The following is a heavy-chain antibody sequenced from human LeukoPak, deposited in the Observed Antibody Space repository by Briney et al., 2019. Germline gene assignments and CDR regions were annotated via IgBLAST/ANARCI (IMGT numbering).Heavy chain of an antibody. D-gene: IGHD5-24*01. J-gene: IGHJ4*02. CDR2: ISCSGGSK. Sequence: PGGSLRLSCAASVFTFSSYAMSWVRQARCRGLEWVSGISCSGGSKHYADAVKDRFTFPRDNSKNTLYLKMNSLRAEDTAVFYCATRYVGEMATIRSDYWGQGTLVTVSS. CDR1: VFTFSSYA. V-gene: IGHV3-23*01. CDR3: ATRYVGEMATIRSDY.